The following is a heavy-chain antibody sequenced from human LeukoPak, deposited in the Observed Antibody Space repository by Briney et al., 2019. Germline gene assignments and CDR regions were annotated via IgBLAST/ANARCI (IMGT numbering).Heavy chain of an antibody. CDR1: GFTFSSYA. CDR2: ISGSGGST. Sequence: GGSLRLSCAASGFTFSSYAMSWVRQAPGKGLEWVSAISGSGGSTYYADSVKGRFTISRDNSKNTPYLQMNSLRAEDTAVYYCARGVTPYYFDYWGQGTLVTVSS. J-gene: IGHJ4*02. D-gene: IGHD2-21*02. CDR3: ARGVTPYYFDY. V-gene: IGHV3-23*01.